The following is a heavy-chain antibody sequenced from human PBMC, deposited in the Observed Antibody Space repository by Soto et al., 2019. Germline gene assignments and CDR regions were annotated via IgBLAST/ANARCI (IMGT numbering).Heavy chain of an antibody. CDR2: ITGNGDTP. Sequence: RVRQAPGQGLEWVSAITGNGDTPYYADSVKGRFTISRDNSKSTLYLQMNRLRAVYTDVDCSAKMAAFSAFWVHRSFDL. V-gene: IGHV3-23*01. D-gene: IGHD6-19*01. J-gene: IGHJ2*01. CDR3: AKMAAFSAFWVHRSFDL.